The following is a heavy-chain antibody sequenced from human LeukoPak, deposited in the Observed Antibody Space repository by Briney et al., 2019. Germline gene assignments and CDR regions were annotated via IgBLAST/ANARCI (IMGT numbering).Heavy chain of an antibody. V-gene: IGHV4-4*02. CDR2: IYHSGST. Sequence: PSDTLSLTCAVSGGSISSSNWWSWVRQPPGKGLEWIGEIYHSGSTNYNPSLKSRVTISVDTSKNQFSLKLSFVTAADTAVYYCARLGLVGPYSSSAYYFDYWGQGALVTVSS. CDR3: ARLGLVGPYSSSAYYFDY. CDR1: GGSISSSNW. J-gene: IGHJ4*02. D-gene: IGHD6-6*01.